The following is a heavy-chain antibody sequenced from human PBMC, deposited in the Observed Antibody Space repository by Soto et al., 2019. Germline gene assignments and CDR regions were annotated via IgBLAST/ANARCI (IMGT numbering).Heavy chain of an antibody. CDR3: AREKADYGMDV. CDR1: GYTFTSCD. J-gene: IGHJ6*02. Sequence: QVQLVQSGAEAKKPGASVKVACKGYGYTFTSCDINWVRQASGQGLEWMGWMKPNSGNTGYAQKFQGRVTMTRNTSISTAYMELSSLRSEYTAVSYCAREKADYGMDVWGQGTTVTLSS. CDR2: MKPNSGNT. V-gene: IGHV1-8*01.